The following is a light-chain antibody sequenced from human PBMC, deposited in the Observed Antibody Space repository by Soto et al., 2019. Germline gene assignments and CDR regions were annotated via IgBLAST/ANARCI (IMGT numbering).Light chain of an antibody. V-gene: IGLV4-69*01. CDR1: SGHSNYA. Sequence: QPVLTQSPSASASLGASVKLTCTLRSGHSNYAIAWHQQQPEKGPRYLMKLNSDGSHSKGDGIPDRFSGSSSGAERYLTISSLQSEDEADYYCQPWGTGTYVVFGGGTKLTVL. CDR3: QPWGTGTYVV. CDR2: LNSDGSH. J-gene: IGLJ2*01.